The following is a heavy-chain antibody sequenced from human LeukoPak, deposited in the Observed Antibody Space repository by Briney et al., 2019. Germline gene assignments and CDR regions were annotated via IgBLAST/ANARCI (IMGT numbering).Heavy chain of an antibody. J-gene: IGHJ4*02. Sequence: PGGSLRLSCAASGYIFSNAWMSWVRQAPGKGLEWIGRIKSKTVGGAADYAAPVKGRFTISRDNSKNTLYLQMNSLRAEDTAVYYCAKGVEKYSSGWYSDYWGQGTLVTVSS. V-gene: IGHV3-15*01. CDR3: AKGVEKYSSGWYSDY. CDR1: GYIFSNAW. D-gene: IGHD6-19*01. CDR2: IKSKTVGGAA.